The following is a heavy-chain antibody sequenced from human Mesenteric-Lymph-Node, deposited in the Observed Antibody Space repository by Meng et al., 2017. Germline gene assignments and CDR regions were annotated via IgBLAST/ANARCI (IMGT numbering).Heavy chain of an antibody. CDR1: GFTFSSYA. Sequence: GGSLRLSCAASGFTFSSYAMHWVRQAPGKGLEWVAVISYDGSNKYNADSVKDRFTIYRDNSKNTLYLQMNTLKADDTAVYYCARDQVQWSSSGDFLIDHWGQGTLVTVSS. CDR3: ARDQVQWSSSGDFLIDH. D-gene: IGHD6-19*01. J-gene: IGHJ4*02. V-gene: IGHV3-30*01. CDR2: ISYDGSNK.